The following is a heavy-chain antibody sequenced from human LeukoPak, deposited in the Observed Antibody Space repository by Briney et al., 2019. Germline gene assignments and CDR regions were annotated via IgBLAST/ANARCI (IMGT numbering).Heavy chain of an antibody. Sequence: WASVKVSCKASGYTFTIYDINWVRQATGQGLEWMGWMNPNSGNTGYAQKFQGRVTITRNTSISTAYMELSSLRSEDTAVYYCARGFDSGSYYYYYYYYMDVWGKGTTVTVSS. D-gene: IGHD1-26*01. J-gene: IGHJ6*03. CDR3: ARGFDSGSYYYYYYYYMDV. V-gene: IGHV1-8*03. CDR1: GYTFTIYD. CDR2: MNPNSGNT.